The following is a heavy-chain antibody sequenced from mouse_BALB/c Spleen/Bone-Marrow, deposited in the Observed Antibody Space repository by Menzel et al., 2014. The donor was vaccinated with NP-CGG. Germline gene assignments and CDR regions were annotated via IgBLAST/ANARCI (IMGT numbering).Heavy chain of an antibody. J-gene: IGHJ4*01. D-gene: IGHD2-12*01. CDR3: ARWGSYDREYRAMDY. CDR2: INPYNDGT. CDR1: GYTFTSYV. Sequence: QLQQAGPELVNPWASVMMSCKASGYTFTSYVMHWVKQKPGQGLEWIGYINPYNDGTKYNEKFKGKATLTSDKSSSTSEDSAVYYCARWGSYDREYRAMDYWDQGPTVAIYS. V-gene: IGHV1-14*01.